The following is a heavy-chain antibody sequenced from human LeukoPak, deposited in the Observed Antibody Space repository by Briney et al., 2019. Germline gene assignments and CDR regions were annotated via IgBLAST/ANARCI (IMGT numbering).Heavy chain of an antibody. Sequence: PGGSLRLSCAASGFTFSSYAMNWVRQAPGKGLEWVSFISGSGGSTYYADSVKGRFTISRDNSKNTLYLQMNSLRAEDTAVYYCAKDLGVRGVPRHSFDYWGQGTLVTVSS. J-gene: IGHJ4*02. CDR2: ISGSGGST. D-gene: IGHD3-10*01. V-gene: IGHV3-23*01. CDR3: AKDLGVRGVPRHSFDY. CDR1: GFTFSSYA.